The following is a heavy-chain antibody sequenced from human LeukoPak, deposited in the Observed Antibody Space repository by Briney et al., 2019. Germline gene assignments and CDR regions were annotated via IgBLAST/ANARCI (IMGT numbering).Heavy chain of an antibody. D-gene: IGHD4-23*01. J-gene: IGHJ4*02. V-gene: IGHV3-30-3*01. CDR3: TRGPRWYLVD. CDR1: GFTFSSYA. Sequence: PGRSLRLSCAASGFTFSSYAMHWVRQAPGKGLEWVAVISYDGSNKYYADSVKGRFTISRDNSKNTLYLQMNSLRAEDTAVYYCTRGPRWYLVDWGQGTLVTVSS. CDR2: ISYDGSNK.